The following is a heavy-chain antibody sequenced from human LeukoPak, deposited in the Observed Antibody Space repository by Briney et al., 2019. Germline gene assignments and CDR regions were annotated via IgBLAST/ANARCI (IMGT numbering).Heavy chain of an antibody. J-gene: IGHJ5*02. CDR2: ISYDGSNK. CDR1: GFTFSSYG. Sequence: PGGSLRLSCAASGFTFSSYGMHWVRQAPGKGLEWVAVISYDGSNKYYADSVKGRFTISRDNSKNTLYLQMNSLRAEDTAVYYCAKDIYGADPWGQGTLVTVSS. V-gene: IGHV3-30*18. CDR3: AKDIYGADP. D-gene: IGHD2-2*02.